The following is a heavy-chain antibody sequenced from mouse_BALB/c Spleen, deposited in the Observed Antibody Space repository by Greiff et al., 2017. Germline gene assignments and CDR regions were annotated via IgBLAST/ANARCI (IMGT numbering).Heavy chain of an antibody. V-gene: IGHV1-54*01. CDR3: ARGWLIYYDYDGFAY. CDR2: INPGSGGT. CDR1: GYAFTNYL. J-gene: IGHJ3*01. Sequence: QVQLKQSGAELVRPGTSVKVSCKASGYAFTNYLIEWVKQRPGQGLEWIGVINPGSGGTNYNKKFKGKATLTADKSSSTAYMQLSSLTSDDSAVYFCARGWLIYYDYDGFAYWGQGTLVTVSA. D-gene: IGHD2-4*01.